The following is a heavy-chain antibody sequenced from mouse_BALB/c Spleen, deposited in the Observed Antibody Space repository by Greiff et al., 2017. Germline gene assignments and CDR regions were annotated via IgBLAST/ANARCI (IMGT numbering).Heavy chain of an antibody. V-gene: IGHV5-17*02. CDR2: ISSGSSTI. J-gene: IGHJ1*01. Sequence: EVKLVESGGGLVQPGGSRKLSCAASGFTFSSFGMHWVRQAPEKGLEWVAYISSGSSTIYYADTVKGRFTISRDNPKNTLFLQMTSLRSEDTAMYYCARRYYGSRGDWYFDVWGAGTTVTVSS. CDR3: ARRYYGSRGDWYFDV. D-gene: IGHD1-1*01. CDR1: GFTFSSFG.